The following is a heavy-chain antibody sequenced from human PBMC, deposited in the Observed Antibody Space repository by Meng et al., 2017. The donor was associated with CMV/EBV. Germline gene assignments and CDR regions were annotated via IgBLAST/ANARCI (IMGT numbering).Heavy chain of an antibody. CDR1: GGTFSSYA. Sequence: SVKVSCKASGGTFSSYAISWVRQAPGQGLEWMGGIIPIFGTANYAQKFRGRVTITTDESTSTAYMELSSLRSEDTAVYYCAREIYYYDSSGYYWANGMDVWGQGTTVTVSS. D-gene: IGHD3-22*01. V-gene: IGHV1-69*05. CDR2: IIPIFGTA. J-gene: IGHJ6*02. CDR3: AREIYYYDSSGYYWANGMDV.